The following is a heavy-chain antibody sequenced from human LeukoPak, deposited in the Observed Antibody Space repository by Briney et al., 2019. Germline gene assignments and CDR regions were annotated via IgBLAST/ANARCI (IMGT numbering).Heavy chain of an antibody. V-gene: IGHV3-48*03. CDR3: ARALPIDY. Sequence: GGSLRLSCAASGFTFSSYALNWVRQAPGKGLEWVSYISSSGSTTYCADSVKGRFTISRDNAENSLYLQMNSLTAEDTAVYYCARALPIDYWGQGTLATVS. J-gene: IGHJ4*02. CDR2: ISSSGSTT. CDR1: GFTFSSYA.